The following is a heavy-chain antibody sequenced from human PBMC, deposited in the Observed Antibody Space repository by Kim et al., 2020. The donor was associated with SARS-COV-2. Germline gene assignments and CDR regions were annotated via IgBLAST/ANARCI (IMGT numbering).Heavy chain of an antibody. V-gene: IGHV3-48*03. D-gene: IGHD3-3*01. Sequence: GGSLRLSCAASGFTFSSYEMNWVRQAPGKGLEWVSYISSSGSTIYYADSVKGRFTISRDNAKNSLYLQMNSLRAEDTAVYYCARGQPYYDFWSGYSNWFDPWGQGTLVTVSS. J-gene: IGHJ5*02. CDR3: ARGQPYYDFWSGYSNWFDP. CDR2: ISSSGSTI. CDR1: GFTFSSYE.